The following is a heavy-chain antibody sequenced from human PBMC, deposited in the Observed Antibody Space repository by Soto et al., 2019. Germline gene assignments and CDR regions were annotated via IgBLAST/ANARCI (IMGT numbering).Heavy chain of an antibody. Sequence: QTLSLSCPLCGDSVSINSAAWNWIRQARSRGLEWLGRTYYRSKWYNDYAVSVKSRITINPDTSKNQFSLQLNSVTPEDTAVYYCARVDSGTYYYGMDVWGQGTTVTVSS. CDR2: TYYRSKWYN. J-gene: IGHJ6*02. CDR3: ARVDSGTYYYGMDV. V-gene: IGHV6-1*01. D-gene: IGHD1-7*01. CDR1: GDSVSINSAA.